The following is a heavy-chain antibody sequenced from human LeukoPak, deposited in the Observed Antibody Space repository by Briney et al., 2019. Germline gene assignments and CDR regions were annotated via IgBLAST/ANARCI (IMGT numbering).Heavy chain of an antibody. J-gene: IGHJ5*02. CDR3: ARQAGVT. CDR2: IYSGGST. D-gene: IGHD6-19*01. CDR1: GGSFSGYY. V-gene: IGHV3-66*04. Sequence: ETLSLTCAVYGGSFSGYYWSWVRQAPGKGLEWVSVIYSGGSTYYADSVKGRFTISRDNAENSLYLQMNSLRAEDTAVYYCARQAGVTWGQGTLVTVSS.